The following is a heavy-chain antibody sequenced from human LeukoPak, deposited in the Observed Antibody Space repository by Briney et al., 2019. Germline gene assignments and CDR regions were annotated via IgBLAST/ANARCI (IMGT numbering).Heavy chain of an antibody. D-gene: IGHD3-22*01. CDR2: IYPGESNG. V-gene: IGHV5-51*01. J-gene: IGHJ1*01. Sequence: GESLKISCQGSGYNFTNYYIGWVRQMPGKGLEWMGIIYPGESNGRYSPAFQGQVIISAAKSTSTAYFQWSSLKASHTANHTCVNSDSSVDARRIQYWGQGTLVTVSS. CDR1: GYNFTNYY. CDR3: VNSDSSVDARRIQY.